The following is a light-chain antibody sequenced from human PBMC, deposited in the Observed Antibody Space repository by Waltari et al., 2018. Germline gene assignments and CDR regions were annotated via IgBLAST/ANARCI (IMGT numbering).Light chain of an antibody. CDR2: EVS. CDR1: SSDVGGSNY. J-gene: IGLJ2*01. V-gene: IGLV2-14*01. Sequence: QSALTQPASVSGSPGQSITISCTGTSSDVGGSNYVSWYQQHPGKAPNLMIYEVSNRPSGVSNRFSGSKSGNTASLTISGLQAEDEADYYCSSYTSSSALFGGGTKLTVL. CDR3: SSYTSSSAL.